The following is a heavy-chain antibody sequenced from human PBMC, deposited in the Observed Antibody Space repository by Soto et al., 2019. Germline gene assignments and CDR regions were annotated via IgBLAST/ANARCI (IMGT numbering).Heavy chain of an antibody. CDR1: GFTFSSYN. D-gene: IGHD5-18*01. Sequence: EVQLVESGGGLVKSGGSLRLSCAASGFTFSSYNMNWVRQAPGKGLEWVSYISGTGTYIYYADSLQGRFTISRDNAKNSLYLQMNSLTVEDTAVYYCARDQGSYGYLGYFDYWGQGILVTVSS. CDR3: ARDQGSYGYLGYFDY. V-gene: IGHV3-21*02. J-gene: IGHJ4*02. CDR2: ISGTGTYI.